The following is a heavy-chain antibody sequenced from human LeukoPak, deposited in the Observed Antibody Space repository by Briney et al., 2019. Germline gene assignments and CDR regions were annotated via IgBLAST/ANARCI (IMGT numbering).Heavy chain of an antibody. V-gene: IGHV3-23*01. Sequence: GGSLRLSCAASGFTFSSYAMSWVRQAPGKGLEWVSAISGSGGSTYYADSVKGRFTISRDNSKNTLYLQMNSLRAEDTAVYYCAKDLYTYYYDSSGYYWDYWGQGTLATVSS. J-gene: IGHJ4*02. CDR1: GFTFSSYA. CDR2: ISGSGGST. CDR3: AKDLYTYYYDSSGYYWDY. D-gene: IGHD3-22*01.